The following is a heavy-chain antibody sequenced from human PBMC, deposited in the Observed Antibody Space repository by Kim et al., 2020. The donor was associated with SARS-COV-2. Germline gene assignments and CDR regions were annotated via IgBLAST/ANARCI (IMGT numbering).Heavy chain of an antibody. CDR1: GFTFSSYA. CDR3: ASSPSKLQAL. D-gene: IGHD3-10*01. CDR2: ISYDGSNK. Sequence: GGSLRLSCAASGFTFSSYAMHWVRQAPGKGLEWVAVISYDGSNKYYADSVKGRFTISRDNSKNTLYLQMNSLRAEDTAVYYCASSPSKLQALWGQGTLVTVSS. V-gene: IGHV3-30-3*01. J-gene: IGHJ4*02.